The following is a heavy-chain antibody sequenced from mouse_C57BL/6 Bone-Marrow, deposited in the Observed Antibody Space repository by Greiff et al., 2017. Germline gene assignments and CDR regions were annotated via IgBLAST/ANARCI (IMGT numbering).Heavy chain of an antibody. CDR3: ASSTMVTTGGDYFDY. CDR1: GFSLTSYG. CDR2: IWSGGST. D-gene: IGHD2-2*01. J-gene: IGHJ2*01. V-gene: IGHV2-2*01. Sequence: VQGVESGPGLVQPSQSLSITCTVSGFSLTSYGVHWVRQSPGKGLEWLGVIWSGGSTDYNAAFISRLSISKDNSKSQVFFKMNSLQADDTAIYYCASSTMVTTGGDYFDYWGQGTTLTVSS.